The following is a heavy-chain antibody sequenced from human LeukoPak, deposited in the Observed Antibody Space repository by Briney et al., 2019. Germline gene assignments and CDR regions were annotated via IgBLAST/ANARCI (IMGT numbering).Heavy chain of an antibody. J-gene: IGHJ6*03. V-gene: IGHV1-46*01. CDR2: INPSGGST. D-gene: IGHD6-13*01. CDR3: ARDGEVDSSSWENYYYYMDV. CDR1: GYTFTSYY. Sequence: ASVTVSYKASGYTFTSYYMHWVRQAPGQALEGMGIINPSGGSTSYAQKFQGRVTMTRDMSTSTVYMELSSLRSEDTAVYYCARDGEVDSSSWENYYYYMDVWGKGTTVTVSS.